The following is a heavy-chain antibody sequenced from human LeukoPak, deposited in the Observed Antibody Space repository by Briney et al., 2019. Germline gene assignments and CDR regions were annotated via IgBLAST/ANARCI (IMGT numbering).Heavy chain of an antibody. CDR3: ARHYDSNDSGAYQHNGFDP. J-gene: IGHJ5*02. Sequence: GESLKISCKGSGYTFTSYWIGWVRQMPGKGLEWMGIIYPDDSDTRYSPSFQGQVTISADKSISTAYLQWSSLKASDTAMYYCARHYDSNDSGAYQHNGFDPWGQGTLVTVSS. CDR2: IYPDDSDT. V-gene: IGHV5-51*01. CDR1: GYTFTSYW. D-gene: IGHD3-22*01.